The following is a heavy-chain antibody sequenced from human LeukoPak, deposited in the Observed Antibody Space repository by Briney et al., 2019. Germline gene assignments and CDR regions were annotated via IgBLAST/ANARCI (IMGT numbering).Heavy chain of an antibody. D-gene: IGHD3-10*01. CDR2: ISYDGSNK. J-gene: IGHJ4*02. CDR1: GFTFSSYA. V-gene: IGHV3-30*04. Sequence: GGSLRLSCAASGFTFSSYAMHWVRQAPGKGLEWVAVISYDGSNKYYADSVKGRFTISRDNSKNTLYLQMNSLRAEDTAVYYCASLWFGELPFDYWGQGTLVTVSS. CDR3: ASLWFGELPFDY.